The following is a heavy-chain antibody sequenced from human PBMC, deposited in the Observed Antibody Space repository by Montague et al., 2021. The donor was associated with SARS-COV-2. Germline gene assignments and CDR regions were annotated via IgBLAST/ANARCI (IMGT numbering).Heavy chain of an antibody. CDR1: GFTFRRYS. D-gene: IGHD3-22*01. J-gene: IGHJ4*02. Sequence: SLRLSCAASGFTFRRYSLTWVRQAPGKGLACVSSISTGRRSYIWYRESVEGRFTISRDNAKNSSYLQMNSLRDEDTAVYYCARSLPNSAGYSIDSWGQGTLGTVSS. CDR2: ISTGRRSYI. CDR3: ARSLPNSAGYSIDS. V-gene: IGHV3-21*01.